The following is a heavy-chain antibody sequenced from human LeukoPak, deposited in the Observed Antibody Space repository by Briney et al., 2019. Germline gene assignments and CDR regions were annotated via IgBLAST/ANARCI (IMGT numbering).Heavy chain of an antibody. V-gene: IGHV1-69*01. Sequence: SVKVSCKASGGTFSSYAISWVRQAPGQGLEWMGGIIPIFGTANYAQKFQGRVTITADESTSTAYMELSSLRSEDTAVYYCARGATITLYYYYYMDVWGKGTTVTVSS. CDR1: GGTFSSYA. CDR2: IIPIFGTA. CDR3: ARGATITLYYYYYMDV. D-gene: IGHD5-24*01. J-gene: IGHJ6*03.